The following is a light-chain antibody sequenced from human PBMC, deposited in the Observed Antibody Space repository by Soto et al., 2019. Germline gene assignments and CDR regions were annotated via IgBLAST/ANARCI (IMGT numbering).Light chain of an antibody. CDR3: QQYDNWPGT. CDR2: GAS. Sequence: EIEMTQSPSTLSGSPGERATLSCRSSHSVRSKVPWYQQKPGPAPSLLIYGASSRAAGIPARSSGSGSGTEFTLTITSLQSDDLAVYYCQQYDNWPGTFGQGTKVDIK. CDR1: HSVRSK. J-gene: IGKJ1*01. V-gene: IGKV3-15*01.